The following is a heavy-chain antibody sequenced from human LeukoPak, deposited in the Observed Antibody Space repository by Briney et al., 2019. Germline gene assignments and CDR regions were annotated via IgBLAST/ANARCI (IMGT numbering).Heavy chain of an antibody. CDR2: ISIYNGNT. D-gene: IGHD3-3*01. J-gene: IGHJ5*02. V-gene: IGHV1-18*01. CDR3: ARITYDFWSGYYMPDDP. CDR1: GYTFTNYG. Sequence: ASVKVSCKASGYTFTNYGISWVRQAPGQGLEWMGWISIYNGNTNYAQKLRGRVTMTTDTSTSTAYMELRSLRSDDTAVYYCARITYDFWSGYYMPDDPWGQGTLVTVSS.